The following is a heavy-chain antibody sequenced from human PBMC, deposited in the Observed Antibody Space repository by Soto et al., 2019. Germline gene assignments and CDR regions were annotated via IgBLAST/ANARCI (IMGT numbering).Heavy chain of an antibody. V-gene: IGHV3-33*01. D-gene: IGHD3-10*01. CDR1: GFTFRSYG. CDR3: ARDSDYYGSGSPFDY. Sequence: QVQLVESGGGVVQPGRSLRLSCAASGFTFRSYGMHWVRQAPGKGLEWVAVIWYDGSNKYYADSVKGRFTISRDNSKNTLYLQMNSLRAEDTAVYYCARDSDYYGSGSPFDYWGQGTLVTVSS. CDR2: IWYDGSNK. J-gene: IGHJ4*02.